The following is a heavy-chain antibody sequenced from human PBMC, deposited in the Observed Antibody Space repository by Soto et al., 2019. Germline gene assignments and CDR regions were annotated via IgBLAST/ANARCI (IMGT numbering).Heavy chain of an antibody. CDR2: IIPILGIA. D-gene: IGHD6-19*01. J-gene: IGHJ3*02. Sequence: SVKVSCKASGGTFSSYTISWVRQAPGQGLEWMGRIIPILGIANYAQKFQGRVTITADKSTSTAYMELSSLRSEDTAVYYCATSSIAVARNDAFDIWGQGTMLTVSS. CDR3: ATSSIAVARNDAFDI. CDR1: GGTFSSYT. V-gene: IGHV1-69*02.